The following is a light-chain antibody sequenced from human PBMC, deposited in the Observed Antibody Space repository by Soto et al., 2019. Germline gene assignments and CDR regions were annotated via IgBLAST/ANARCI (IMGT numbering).Light chain of an antibody. CDR1: QSVSSD. V-gene: IGKV3-15*01. CDR2: GAS. Sequence: EIVMTQSPATLSVSPGERATLSCRASQSVSSDLAWYQQRPGQAPRLLIYGASSRATGIPARFTGSGSGTDFTLTISSLQSEDFAVYYCQRYNNLPLTFGGGTKVEIK. CDR3: QRYNNLPLT. J-gene: IGKJ4*01.